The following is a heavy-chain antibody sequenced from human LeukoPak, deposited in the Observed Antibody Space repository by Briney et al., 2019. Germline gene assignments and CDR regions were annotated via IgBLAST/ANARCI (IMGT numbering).Heavy chain of an antibody. J-gene: IGHJ6*04. V-gene: IGHV3-48*03. CDR3: AELGITMIGGV. CDR2: SSSTGMTL. D-gene: IGHD3-10*02. Sequence: GGSLRLSCAASGYSFRNYAMNWVRQAPGKGLELVSFSSSTGMTLYYTDSMKGRFTISRDNAKNSLYLQMNSLRAEDTAVYYCAELGITMIGGVWGKGTTVTVSS. CDR1: GYSFRNYA.